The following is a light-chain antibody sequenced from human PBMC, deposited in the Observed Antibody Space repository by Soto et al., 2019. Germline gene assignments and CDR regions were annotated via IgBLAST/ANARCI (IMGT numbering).Light chain of an antibody. J-gene: IGKJ1*01. CDR2: SAS. V-gene: IGKV1-16*01. CDR3: QPYFRYPWM. CDR1: QGISAY. Sequence: DIQMTQSPSSLSASIGDIVTITCRASQGISAYLGWSQQKPGKVPKSLIYSASNLQDGVPSRFSASGSGTEFTLTMTDMQCDDFTTDYCQPYFRYPWMFGQGTKV.